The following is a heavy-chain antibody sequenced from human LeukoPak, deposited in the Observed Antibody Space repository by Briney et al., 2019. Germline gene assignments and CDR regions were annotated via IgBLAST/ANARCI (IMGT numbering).Heavy chain of an antibody. D-gene: IGHD1-1*01. CDR1: GYSFTSYW. CDR2: IYPGDSDT. J-gene: IGHJ3*02. Sequence: GESLKISCKGSGYSFTSYWIGWVRQMPGKGLEWMGIIYPGDSDTRYSPSFQGQVTISADKSISTAYLQWSSLKASDTAMYYCARLANENILRSAFDIWGQGTMVTVSS. V-gene: IGHV5-51*01. CDR3: ARLANENILRSAFDI.